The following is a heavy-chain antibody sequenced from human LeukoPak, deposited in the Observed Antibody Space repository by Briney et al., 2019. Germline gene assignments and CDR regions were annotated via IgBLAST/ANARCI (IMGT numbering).Heavy chain of an antibody. J-gene: IGHJ3*01. V-gene: IGHV5-51*01. CDR3: ASVVPGNGGNTFDV. Sequence: GESLQISCKGAGYNFANSWIGWVRQMPGKGLEYMGIIFVGGSGARYGPSFQGQVTISADKSISTAYLQWSGLKASDTAMYYCASVVPGNGGNTFDVWGQGTMVTISS. D-gene: IGHD6-19*01. CDR2: IFVGGSGA. CDR1: GYNFANSW.